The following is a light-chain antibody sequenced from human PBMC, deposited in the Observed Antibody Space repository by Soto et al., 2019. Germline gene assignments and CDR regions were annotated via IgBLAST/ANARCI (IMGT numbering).Light chain of an antibody. CDR3: QQYGSSSWT. V-gene: IGKV3-15*01. CDR2: GAS. J-gene: IGKJ1*01. Sequence: EIVMTQSPASLSVSPGERATLSCRASQNVNSNLAWYQQKPGQAPRFLIYGASTRATGIPARFSGTGSETDFTLTISRLEPEDFAVYYCQQYGSSSWTFGQGTKVDIK. CDR1: QNVNSN.